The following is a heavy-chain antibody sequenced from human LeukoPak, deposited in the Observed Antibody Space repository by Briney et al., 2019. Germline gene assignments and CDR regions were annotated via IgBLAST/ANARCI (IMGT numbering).Heavy chain of an antibody. V-gene: IGHV4-61*01. D-gene: IGHD5-18*01. Sequence: SETLPLTCSVSGDSFSSESYYWSWIRQPPGRGLEWIGHIYYSGSTKHNPSLKSRVTISMDTSKNQFSLKLSSVTAADMAVYYCARGVDTAMVLLDYWNRGTLVTVSS. CDR1: GDSFSSESYY. J-gene: IGHJ4*02. CDR2: IYYSGST. CDR3: ARGVDTAMVLLDY.